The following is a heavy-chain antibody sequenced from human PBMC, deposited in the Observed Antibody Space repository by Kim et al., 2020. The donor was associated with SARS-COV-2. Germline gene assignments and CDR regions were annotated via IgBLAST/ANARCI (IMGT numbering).Heavy chain of an antibody. Sequence: ASVKVSCKASGYTFTSYGISWVRQAPGQGLEWMGWISAYNGNTNYAQKLQGRVTMTTDTSTSTAYMELRSLRSDDTAVDYCARDTYDSSGYQYLDYWGQGTLVTVSS. D-gene: IGHD3-22*01. CDR2: ISAYNGNT. CDR3: ARDTYDSSGYQYLDY. J-gene: IGHJ4*02. CDR1: GYTFTSYG. V-gene: IGHV1-18*01.